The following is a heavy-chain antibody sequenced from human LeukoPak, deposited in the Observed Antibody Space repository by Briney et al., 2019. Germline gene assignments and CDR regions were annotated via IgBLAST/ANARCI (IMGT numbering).Heavy chain of an antibody. D-gene: IGHD6-13*01. V-gene: IGHV3-23*01. CDR1: GFTFRTYA. Sequence: GGSLRLSCAASGFTFRTYAMTWVRQAPGQGLEWVSTISASGTYTYFADSVRGRFTISRDNSKNTLYLEMNSLRAEDTAVYYCAKDREAAAGTTLQPWGYWGQGTLVTVSS. J-gene: IGHJ4*02. CDR3: AKDREAAAGTTLQPWGY. CDR2: ISASGTYT.